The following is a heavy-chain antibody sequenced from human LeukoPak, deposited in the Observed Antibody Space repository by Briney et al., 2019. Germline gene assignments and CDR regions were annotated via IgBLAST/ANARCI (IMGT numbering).Heavy chain of an antibody. Sequence: GASVKVSCKASGYTFTSYDINWVRQATGQGLEWMGWMNPNSGNTGYAQKFQGRVTMTRNTSISTAYMELSSLRSEDTAVYYYARDKTMVQGVITPYYWGQGTLVTVSS. CDR2: MNPNSGNT. D-gene: IGHD3-10*01. V-gene: IGHV1-8*01. CDR3: ARDKTMVQGVITPYY. J-gene: IGHJ4*02. CDR1: GYTFTSYD.